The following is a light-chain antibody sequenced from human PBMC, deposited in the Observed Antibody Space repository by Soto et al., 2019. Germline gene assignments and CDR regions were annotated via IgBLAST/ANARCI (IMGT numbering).Light chain of an antibody. CDR2: AAS. CDR1: QGISSY. V-gene: IGKV1-9*01. J-gene: IGKJ4*01. CDR3: QQLNSYPQKLT. Sequence: DIQLTQSPSFLSASVGDRVTITCRASQGISSYLAWYQQKPGKAPKLLIYAASTLQSGVPSRFSGSGSETEFTLTISSLQPEDFAAYYCQQLNSYPQKLTFGGGTKVEIK.